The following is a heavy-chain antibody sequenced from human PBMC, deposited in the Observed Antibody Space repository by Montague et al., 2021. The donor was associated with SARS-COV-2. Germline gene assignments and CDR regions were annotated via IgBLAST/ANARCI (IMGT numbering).Heavy chain of an antibody. CDR1: GDSIRSSGYY. CDR3: ARLGFVELWLDLGWFDP. J-gene: IGHJ5*02. D-gene: IGHD3-16*02. CDR2: VYYSGST. V-gene: IGHV4-39*01. Sequence: SETLSLTCSVSGDSIRSSGYYWGWIRQPPGKGLEWIGTVYYSGSTNYNPSLKSRVTMPVDTSKNQLSQELWSVTAADTAVYYCARLGFVELWLDLGWFDPWGQGTLVTVSS.